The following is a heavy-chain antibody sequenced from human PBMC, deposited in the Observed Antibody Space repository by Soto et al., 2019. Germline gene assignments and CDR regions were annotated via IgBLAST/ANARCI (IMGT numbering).Heavy chain of an antibody. CDR1: GGSISGSYYY. CDR2: VFYTGFT. CDR3: ASSQKGYNWNYFDH. Sequence: QLQLQESGPGLVKPSETLSLTCAVSGGSISGSYYYWGWLRQSPGRWPEWIGSVFYTGFTSYNPSLESRVAVSVDTAKNQFSLKVSAVTAADTAVYYCASSQKGYNWNYFDHWGQGALVTVAS. V-gene: IGHV4-39*01. J-gene: IGHJ4*02. D-gene: IGHD1-20*01.